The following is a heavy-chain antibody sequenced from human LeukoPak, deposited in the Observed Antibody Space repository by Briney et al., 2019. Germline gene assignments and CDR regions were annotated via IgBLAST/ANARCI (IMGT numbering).Heavy chain of an antibody. V-gene: IGHV4-39*07. D-gene: IGHD5-12*01. J-gene: IGHJ3*02. CDR3: ASGRGYSGYGHIGAFDI. CDR1: GGSISSSSYY. CDR2: IYYSGST. Sequence: KASETLSLTCTVSGGSISSSSYYWGWIRQPPGKGLEWIGSIYYSGSTYYNPSLKSRVTISVDTSKNQFSLKLSSVTAADTAVYYCASGRGYSGYGHIGAFDIWGQGTMVTVSS.